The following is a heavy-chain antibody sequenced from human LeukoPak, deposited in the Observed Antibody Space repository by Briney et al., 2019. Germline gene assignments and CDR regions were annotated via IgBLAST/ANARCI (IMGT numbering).Heavy chain of an antibody. Sequence: GGSLRLSCAASGFTFSSYAMSWVRQAPGKGLEWVSAISGSGGSTYYADSVKGRFTISRDNAKNSLYLQMNSLRAEDTAVYYCARAAGAARRQLYFDYWGQGTLVTVSS. CDR1: GFTFSSYA. V-gene: IGHV3-23*01. CDR3: ARAAGAARRQLYFDY. CDR2: ISGSGGST. J-gene: IGHJ4*02. D-gene: IGHD6-6*01.